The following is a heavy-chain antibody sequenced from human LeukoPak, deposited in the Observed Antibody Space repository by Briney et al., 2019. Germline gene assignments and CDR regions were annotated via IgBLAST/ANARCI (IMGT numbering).Heavy chain of an antibody. CDR3: ARSWSYCSSTSCYPFDH. D-gene: IGHD2-2*01. V-gene: IGHV1-46*01. J-gene: IGHJ4*02. CDR1: GYTFTSYY. Sequence: ASVKVSCKASGYTFTSYYIHWVRQSPGQGLEWMGIINPSGGSTTYAQKFQGRVTMTRDTSTSTVYMELSSLRSEDTAVYYCARSWSYCSSTSCYPFDHWGQGTLVTVSS. CDR2: INPSGGST.